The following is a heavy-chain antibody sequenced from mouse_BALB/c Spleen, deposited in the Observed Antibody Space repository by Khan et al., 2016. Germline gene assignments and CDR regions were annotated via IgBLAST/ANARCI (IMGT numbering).Heavy chain of an antibody. Sequence: QIQLVQSGPELKKPGETVKISCKASGYIFTNYGMNWVKQAPGKGLKWMGWINTHTGDPTYTDDFKGRFVFSLETSASTAYLQINNLKIEDMATXVCTPMSGFEGFDYWGQGTALTVSS. D-gene: IGHD1-3*01. V-gene: IGHV9-1*02. CDR1: GYIFTNYG. CDR3: TPMSGFEGFDY. CDR2: INTHTGDP. J-gene: IGHJ2*01.